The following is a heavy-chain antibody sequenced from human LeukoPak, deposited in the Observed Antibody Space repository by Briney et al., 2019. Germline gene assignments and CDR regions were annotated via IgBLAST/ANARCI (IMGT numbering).Heavy chain of an antibody. CDR2: IKRNIDGGTT. J-gene: IGHJ4*02. V-gene: IGHV3-15*07. CDR3: STYSNGWSSY. D-gene: IGHD6-19*01. CDR1: GFTFTNAW. Sequence: KSGGSLRLSCAASGFTFTNAWMNWARQAPGKGLEWGGRIKRNIDGGTTDYAAPVKGRFTISSDYSKNTLYLQMDSLKTEDTAVYYCSTYSNGWSSYWGQGTLVTVSS.